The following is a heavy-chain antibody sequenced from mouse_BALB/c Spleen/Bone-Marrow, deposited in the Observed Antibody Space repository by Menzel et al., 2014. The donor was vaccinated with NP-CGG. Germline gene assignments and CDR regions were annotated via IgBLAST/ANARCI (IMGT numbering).Heavy chain of an antibody. CDR3: ARSGGEYVLDY. V-gene: IGHV5-9-3*01. CDR2: ISSGGTYT. J-gene: IGHJ4*01. CDR1: GFTFSTYA. Sequence: EVQLVESGGGLVKSGGSLKLSCAASGFTFSTYAMSWVRQTPEKRLEWVATISSGGTYTYFPDSVKGRFTISRDNAKNTLYLQMSSLTSEDTAMFYCARSGGEYVLDYWGQGTSVTVSS.